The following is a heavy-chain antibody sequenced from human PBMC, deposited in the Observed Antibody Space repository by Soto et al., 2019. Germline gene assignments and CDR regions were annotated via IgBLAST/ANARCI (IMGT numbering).Heavy chain of an antibody. Sequence: GASVEVSCKASGYTFTGYYMHWVRQAPGQGLEWMGWINPNSGGTNYAQKFQGWVTMTRDTSISTAYMELSRLRSDDTAVYYCARDRVAVNYYYYYGMDVWGQGTTVTVSS. CDR1: GYTFTGYY. V-gene: IGHV1-2*04. CDR3: ARDRVAVNYYYYYGMDV. D-gene: IGHD6-19*01. J-gene: IGHJ6*02. CDR2: INPNSGGT.